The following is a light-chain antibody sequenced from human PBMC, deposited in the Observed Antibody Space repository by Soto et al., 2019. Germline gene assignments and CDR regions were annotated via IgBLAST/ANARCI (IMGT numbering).Light chain of an antibody. CDR2: RNN. CDR1: SSNIGTYT. Sequence: QSVLTQPPSVSGTPGQRVTISCSGGSSNIGTYTVNWYQQLPETAPKLLIYRNNQRPSGVPDRFSGSKSGTSASLAISGLRSEDEGDYYCATWDDSLSGWVFGGGTQLTVL. J-gene: IGLJ3*02. V-gene: IGLV1-47*01. CDR3: ATWDDSLSGWV.